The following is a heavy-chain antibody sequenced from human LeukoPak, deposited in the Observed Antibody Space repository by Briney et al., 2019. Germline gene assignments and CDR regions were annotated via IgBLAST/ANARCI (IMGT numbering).Heavy chain of an antibody. CDR1: GSSFTNSW. CDR3: ARQATVTTPFDP. Sequence: GESLKISCKGSGSSFTNSWIACVRQMPGKGLEWMGIIYPGDSDTRYSPSFQGQVTISADESISTAYLQWSSLKASDTATYYCARQATVTTPFDPWGQGTLVTVSS. D-gene: IGHD4-17*01. CDR2: IYPGDSDT. J-gene: IGHJ5*02. V-gene: IGHV5-51*01.